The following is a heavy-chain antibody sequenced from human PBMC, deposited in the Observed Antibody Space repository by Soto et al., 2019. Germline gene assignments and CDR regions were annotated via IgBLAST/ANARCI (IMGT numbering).Heavy chain of an antibody. CDR3: ARVRGFDYYDSSGPLDV. V-gene: IGHV3-11*06. Sequence: GSLRLSCAASGFTFSDYYMSWIRQAPGKGLEWVSYISSSSSYTNYADSVKGRFTISRDNAKNSLYLQMNSLRAEDTAVYYCARVRGFDYYDSSGPLDVWGQGTTVTVSS. CDR1: GFTFSDYY. D-gene: IGHD3-22*01. J-gene: IGHJ6*02. CDR2: ISSSSSYT.